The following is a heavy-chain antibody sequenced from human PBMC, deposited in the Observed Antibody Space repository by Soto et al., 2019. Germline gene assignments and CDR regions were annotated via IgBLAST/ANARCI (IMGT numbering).Heavy chain of an antibody. V-gene: IGHV3-21*01. D-gene: IGHD1-26*01. J-gene: IGHJ4*02. CDR2: ISSSSSYI. CDR3: ARDKNSGSSSRFDY. CDR1: GFTFSSYS. Sequence: EVQLVESGGGLVKPGGSLRLSCAASGFTFSSYSMNWVRQAPGKGLEWVSSISSSSSYIYYADSVKGRFTISRDNAKNSLYLQMNSLRAEDTAVYYCARDKNSGSSSRFDYWGQGTLVTVSS.